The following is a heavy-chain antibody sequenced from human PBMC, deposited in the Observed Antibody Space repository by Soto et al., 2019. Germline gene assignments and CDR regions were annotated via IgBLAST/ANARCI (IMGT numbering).Heavy chain of an antibody. CDR1: GCSISSGGYS. D-gene: IGHD4-17*01. CDR2: IYHSGST. J-gene: IGHJ3*02. Sequence: PSETLSLTCAVSGCSISSGGYSWSWIRQPPGKGLEWIGYIYHSGSTYYNPSLKSRVTISVDRSKNQFSLKLSSVTAADTAVYYCARARGYGGNSGWGAAFDIWGQGTMVTVPS. CDR3: ARARGYGGNSGWGAAFDI. V-gene: IGHV4-30-2*01.